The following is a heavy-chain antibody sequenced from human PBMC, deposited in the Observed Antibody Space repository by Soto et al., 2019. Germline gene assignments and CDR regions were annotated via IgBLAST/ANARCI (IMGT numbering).Heavy chain of an antibody. D-gene: IGHD3-3*01. Sequence: QVQLVQSGAEVKEPGSAVKVSCKAPADSFSSYGISWVRQAPGQGLEWMGGIIPIFGTTNYAEKFQGRVTITADESTNTAYMELSSLRSEDTALYYCARVFPVGWVEPGVVRGYLDSWGRGTLVTVSS. V-gene: IGHV1-69*01. CDR2: IIPIFGTT. CDR1: ADSFSSYG. CDR3: ARVFPVGWVEPGVVRGYLDS. J-gene: IGHJ4*02.